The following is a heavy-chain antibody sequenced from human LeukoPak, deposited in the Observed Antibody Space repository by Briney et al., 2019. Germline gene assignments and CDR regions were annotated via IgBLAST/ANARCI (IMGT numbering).Heavy chain of an antibody. J-gene: IGHJ4*02. CDR1: GFTFSTYA. V-gene: IGHV3-23*01. CDR2: IIGSGGNT. Sequence: QPAGSLTLSCAASGFTFSTYAMRWVAPARGKELEWVSGIIGSGGNTDHTDPVKGRFTISRDISENTLYLQMNSLRAEDTAVYYCAKRSSIAFFDYWGQGTLVTVSS. D-gene: IGHD6-6*01. CDR3: AKRSSIAFFDY.